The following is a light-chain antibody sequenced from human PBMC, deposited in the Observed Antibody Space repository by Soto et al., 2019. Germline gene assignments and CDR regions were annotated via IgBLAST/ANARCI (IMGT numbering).Light chain of an antibody. J-gene: IGKJ1*01. CDR3: QQLNSYPPRVT. CDR2: ATS. Sequence: DIQLTQSPSYLSASVGDRVTITCRASQGISSYLAWYQQKPGKAPKVLIYATSTLQSGVPSRFSGSGSGTEFTLTISSLQPEDFATYYCQQLNSYPPRVTFGQGTKV. V-gene: IGKV1-9*01. CDR1: QGISSY.